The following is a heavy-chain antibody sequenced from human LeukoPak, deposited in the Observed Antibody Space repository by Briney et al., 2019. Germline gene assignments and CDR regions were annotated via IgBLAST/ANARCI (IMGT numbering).Heavy chain of an antibody. D-gene: IGHD5-24*01. CDR1: GFTFSSYS. J-gene: IGHJ4*02. CDR2: ITASGTAM. V-gene: IGHV3-48*01. CDR3: ARIPVEDGYNQYYFDY. Sequence: PGGSLRLSRAASGFTFSSYSMNWVRQAPGKGLEWVSHITASGTAMFYADSVKGRFTISRDNAKNSLYLQMNSLRAEDTAVYYCARIPVEDGYNQYYFDYWGQGTLVTVSS.